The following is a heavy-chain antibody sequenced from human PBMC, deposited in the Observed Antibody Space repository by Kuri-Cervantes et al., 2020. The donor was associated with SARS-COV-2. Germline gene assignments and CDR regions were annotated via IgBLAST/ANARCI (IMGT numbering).Heavy chain of an antibody. CDR3: ARDGGRRDGYIVPPYYYYGMDV. CDR2: INWNGGST. CDR1: GFTFGDYA. V-gene: IGHV3-20*04. J-gene: IGHJ6*02. Sequence: GESLKISCTASGFTFGDYAMSWVRQAPGKGLEWVSGINWNGGSTGYADSVKGRFTISRDNAKNSLYLQMNSLRAEDTAVYYCARDGGRRDGYIVPPYYYYGMDVWGQGTTVTVSS. D-gene: IGHD5-24*01.